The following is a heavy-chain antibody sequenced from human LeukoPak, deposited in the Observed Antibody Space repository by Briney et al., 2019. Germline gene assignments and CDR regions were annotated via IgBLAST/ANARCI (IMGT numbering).Heavy chain of an antibody. D-gene: IGHD2-2*01. Sequence: GGSLRLSCAASGFTFSSYSMSWVRQAPGKGLDWVSSISSSSSYIYYADSVKGRFTISRDNAKNSLYLQMNSLRAEDTAVYYCARDRGVGYCSSTSCSFFDYWGQGTLVTVSS. V-gene: IGHV3-21*01. CDR2: ISSSSSYI. J-gene: IGHJ4*02. CDR3: ARDRGVGYCSSTSCSFFDY. CDR1: GFTFSSYS.